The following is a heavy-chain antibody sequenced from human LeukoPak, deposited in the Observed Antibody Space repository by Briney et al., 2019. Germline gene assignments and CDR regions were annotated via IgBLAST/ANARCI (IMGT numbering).Heavy chain of an antibody. CDR3: ARLEGSSWYAGYYYYYYGMDV. CDR1: GYSFTSYW. V-gene: IGHV5-51*01. Sequence: GESLKISCKGSGYSFTSYWIGWVRQMPGKGLEWMGIIYPGDSDTRYSPSFQGQVTISADKYISTAYLQWSSLKASDTAMYYCARLEGSSWYAGYYYYYYGMDVWGQGTTVTVSS. J-gene: IGHJ6*02. D-gene: IGHD6-13*01. CDR2: IYPGDSDT.